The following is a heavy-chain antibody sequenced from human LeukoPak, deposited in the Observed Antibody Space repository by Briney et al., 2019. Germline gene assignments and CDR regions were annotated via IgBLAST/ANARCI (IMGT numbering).Heavy chain of an antibody. CDR2: ISGRGGST. D-gene: IGHD3-3*01. J-gene: IGHJ4*02. CDR3: AKDLATIFGVIKDVAFDY. CDR1: GFTFSSYA. V-gene: IGHV3-23*01. Sequence: GGSLRLSCAASGFTFSSYAMSWVRQAPGKGREGVSLISGRGGSTYYEDSVKGRFTISRDNSKNTLYLHMNSLRAEDTAVYYCAKDLATIFGVIKDVAFDYWGQGTLVTVSS.